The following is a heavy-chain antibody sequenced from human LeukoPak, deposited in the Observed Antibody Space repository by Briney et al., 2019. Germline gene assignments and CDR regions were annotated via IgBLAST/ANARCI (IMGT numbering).Heavy chain of an antibody. Sequence: PSETLSLTCTVSGGSISSYYWSWIRQPPGKGLEWIGYIYYSGSTNYNPSLRSRVTISVDTSKNQFSLKLSSVTAADTAVYYCARAAASGYPTYWGQGTLVTVSS. CDR3: ARAAASGYPTY. J-gene: IGHJ4*02. CDR2: IYYSGST. CDR1: GGSISSYY. V-gene: IGHV4-59*01. D-gene: IGHD5-12*01.